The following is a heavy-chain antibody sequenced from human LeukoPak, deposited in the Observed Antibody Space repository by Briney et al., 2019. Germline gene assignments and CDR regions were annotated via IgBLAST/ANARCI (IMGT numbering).Heavy chain of an antibody. CDR2: ISYDGSNK. Sequence: TGGPLRLSCAASGFTFSSYGMHWVRQAPGKGLEWVAVISYDGSNKYYADSVKGRFTISRDNSKNTLYLQMNSLRAEDTAVYYCAKDLLEKVYGGVGYYGMDVWGQGTTVTVSS. CDR3: AKDLLEKVYGGVGYYGMDV. J-gene: IGHJ6*02. D-gene: IGHD4-23*01. V-gene: IGHV3-30*18. CDR1: GFTFSSYG.